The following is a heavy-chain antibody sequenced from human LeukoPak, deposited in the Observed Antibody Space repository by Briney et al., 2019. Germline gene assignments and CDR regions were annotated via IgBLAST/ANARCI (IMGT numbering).Heavy chain of an antibody. CDR2: VWPDGNKR. V-gene: IGHV3-33*08. CDR3: ARDLGGPEGDGLDV. CDR1: GFTFSSYS. Sequence: GGSLRLSCAASGFTFSSYSMNWVRQAPGKGLEWVAIVWPDGNKRYYGGSVKGRFAISRDNSKNTLYLQMSSLRVEDTAVYYCARDLGGPEGDGLDVWGQGTTVTVSS. J-gene: IGHJ6*02. D-gene: IGHD3-16*01.